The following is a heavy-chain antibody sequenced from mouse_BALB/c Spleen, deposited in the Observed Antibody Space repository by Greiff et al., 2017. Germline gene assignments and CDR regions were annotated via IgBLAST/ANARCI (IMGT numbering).Heavy chain of an antibody. Sequence: EVMLVESGGGLVKPGGSLKLSCAASGFTFSDYYMYWVRQTPEKRLEWVATISDGGSYTYYPDSVKGRFTISRDNAKNNLYLQMSSLKSEYTAMYYCARDDGYYFDYWGQGTTLTVSS. CDR1: GFTFSDYY. CDR2: ISDGGSYT. V-gene: IGHV5-4*02. CDR3: ARDDGYYFDY. J-gene: IGHJ2*01. D-gene: IGHD2-3*01.